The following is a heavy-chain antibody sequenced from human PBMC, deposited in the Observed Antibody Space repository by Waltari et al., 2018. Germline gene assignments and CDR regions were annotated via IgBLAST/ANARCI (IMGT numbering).Heavy chain of an antibody. J-gene: IGHJ4*02. Sequence: QVQLQESGPGLVKPSETLSLTCPVSGGSISSYYWSWIRQPPGKGLEWIGYIYYSGSTNYNPSLKSRVTISVDTSKNQFSLKLSSVTAADTAVYYCARAYSSSWYFFDYWGQGTLVTVSS. D-gene: IGHD6-13*01. CDR2: IYYSGST. CDR1: GGSISSYY. V-gene: IGHV4-59*01. CDR3: ARAYSSSWYFFDY.